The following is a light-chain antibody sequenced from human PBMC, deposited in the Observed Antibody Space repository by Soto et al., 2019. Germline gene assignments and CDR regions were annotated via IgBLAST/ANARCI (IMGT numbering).Light chain of an antibody. CDR1: SSNIGNNA. V-gene: IGLV1-44*01. CDR3: AAWDDSLNGYV. Sequence: QSVLTQPPSASGTPGQRVTISCSGSSSNIGNNAVNWYQQLPGTAPKLLIYSHNQRPSGVPDRFSGSKSGTSASLAISGLQSEDEAEYYCAAWDDSLNGYVFGTGTKLTVL. J-gene: IGLJ1*01. CDR2: SHN.